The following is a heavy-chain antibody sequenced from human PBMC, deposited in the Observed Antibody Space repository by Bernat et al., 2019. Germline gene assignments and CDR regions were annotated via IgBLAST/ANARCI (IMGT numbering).Heavy chain of an antibody. CDR2: ISSSSSYI. J-gene: IGHJ5*02. V-gene: IGHV3-21*01. CDR3: ARDLYTMVQGVISP. Sequence: EVQLVESGGGLVKPGGSLRLSCAASGFTFSSYSMNWVRQAPGKGLEWVSSISSSSSYIYYADSVKGRFTISRDNAKNSLYLQMNSLRAEDTAVYDCARDLYTMVQGVISPWGQGTLVTVSS. CDR1: GFTFSSYS. D-gene: IGHD3-10*01.